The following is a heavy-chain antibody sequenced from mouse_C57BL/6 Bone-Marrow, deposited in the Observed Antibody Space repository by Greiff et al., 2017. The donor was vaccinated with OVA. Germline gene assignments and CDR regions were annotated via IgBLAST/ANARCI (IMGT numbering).Heavy chain of an antibody. Sequence: EVKLVESGGGLVKPGGSLKLSCAASGFTFSSYAMSWVRQTPEKRLEWVATISDGGSYTYYPDNVKGRFTISRDNAKNNLYLQMSHLKSEDTAMYYCARSNYDAMDYWGQGTSVTVSS. J-gene: IGHJ4*01. V-gene: IGHV5-4*03. D-gene: IGHD2-5*01. CDR2: ISDGGSYT. CDR3: ARSNYDAMDY. CDR1: GFTFSSYA.